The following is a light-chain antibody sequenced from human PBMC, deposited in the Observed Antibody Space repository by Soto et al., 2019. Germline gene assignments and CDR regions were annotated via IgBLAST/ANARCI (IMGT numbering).Light chain of an antibody. CDR2: DAS. J-gene: IGKJ1*01. V-gene: IGKV3-20*01. CDR3: QQYGSSSWT. CDR1: QSVSFN. Sequence: IVMTHSPATLSVSPGARATLSCRASQSVSFNLAWYQQRPGQAPRLLIYDASNRATGIPARFSGSGSGTDFTLTISRLEPEDFAVYYCQQYGSSSWTFGQGTKVDIK.